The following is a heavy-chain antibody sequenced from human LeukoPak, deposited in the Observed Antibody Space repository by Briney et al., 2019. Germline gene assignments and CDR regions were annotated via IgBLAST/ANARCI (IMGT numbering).Heavy chain of an antibody. CDR1: GYTFTSYD. CDR3: ARGRRSSRGLLWFGESSRADFDY. CDR2: MNPNSGNT. J-gene: IGHJ4*02. V-gene: IGHV1-8*01. Sequence: ASVKVSCKASGYTFTSYDINWVRQATGQGLEWMGWMNPNSGNTGYAQKFQGRVTMTRNTSISTAYMELSSLRSEDTAVYYCARGRRSSRGLLWFGESSRADFDYWGQGTLVTVPS. D-gene: IGHD3-10*01.